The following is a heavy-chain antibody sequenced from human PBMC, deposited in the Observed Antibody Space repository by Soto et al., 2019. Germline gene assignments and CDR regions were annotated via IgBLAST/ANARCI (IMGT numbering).Heavy chain of an antibody. V-gene: IGHV6-1*01. CDR2: TYFRSKWYY. Sequence: SQTLSLTCAISGDSVSTNGVAWNWVRQSPSRGLEWLGTTYFRSKWYYDYAVSVQGRITLNVDTSKNQFSLQLNSVTPEDTAVYYCARHDILIGHPFDYWGQGTRVTAS. CDR3: ARHDILIGHPFDY. J-gene: IGHJ4*02. CDR1: GDSVSTNGVA. D-gene: IGHD3-9*01.